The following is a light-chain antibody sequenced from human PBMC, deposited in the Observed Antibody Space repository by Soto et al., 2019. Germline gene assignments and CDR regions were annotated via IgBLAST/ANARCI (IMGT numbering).Light chain of an antibody. CDR2: DSS. Sequence: EIVMTQSPATLSVSPGERATLSCRASQSVSSNLAWYQQKPGQAPRLLTYDSSTRDTGIPARFSGSGSGTEFTLTISSLQSEDFAVYFCQQYDSWPPITFGQGTRLEIK. J-gene: IGKJ5*01. CDR1: QSVSSN. V-gene: IGKV3-15*01. CDR3: QQYDSWPPIT.